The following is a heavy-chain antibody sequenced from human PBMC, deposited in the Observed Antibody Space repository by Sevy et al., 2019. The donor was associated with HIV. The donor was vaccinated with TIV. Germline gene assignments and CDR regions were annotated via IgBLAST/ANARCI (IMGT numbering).Heavy chain of an antibody. Sequence: GGSLRLSCAASGFTFSSYAMHWVRQAPGKGLEWVAVISYDGSNKYYADSVKGRLTISRDNSKNTRYLQMNRLRAEDTAVYYCARALDRGYSSSYSNLKFDYWGQGTLVTVSS. V-gene: IGHV3-30-3*01. CDR3: ARALDRGYSSSYSNLKFDY. D-gene: IGHD6-6*01. CDR2: ISYDGSNK. J-gene: IGHJ4*02. CDR1: GFTFSSYA.